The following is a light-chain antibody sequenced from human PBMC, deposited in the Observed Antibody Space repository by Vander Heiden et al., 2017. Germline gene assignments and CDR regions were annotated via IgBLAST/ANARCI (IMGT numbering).Light chain of an antibody. J-gene: IGLJ3*02. CDR2: SNN. CDR3: AAWDDSLSGWV. Sequence: QSFLTQPPLASGTLGQRVTISCSGSSSTIGSHYVNGYQQLPGTAPKLLIYSNNQRPSGVPDRFSGSKSGTSASLAISGLRSEDEADYYCAAWDDSLSGWVFGGGTKLTVL. V-gene: IGLV1-47*02. CDR1: SSTIGSHY.